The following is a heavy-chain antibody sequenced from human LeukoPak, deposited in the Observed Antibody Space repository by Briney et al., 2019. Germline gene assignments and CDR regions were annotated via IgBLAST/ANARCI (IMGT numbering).Heavy chain of an antibody. J-gene: IGHJ4*02. Sequence: PGGSLILSCAASGFTFGIYWMSWVRQAPGKGLEWVANINQGGSEKYYVDSVTGRFTISRDNAENSLYLQLNSLTVEDTAVYYRARAGQAGTTDYWGQGTLVTVSS. CDR1: GFTFGIYW. V-gene: IGHV3-7*01. CDR3: ARAGQAGTTDY. CDR2: INQGGSEK. D-gene: IGHD1-7*01.